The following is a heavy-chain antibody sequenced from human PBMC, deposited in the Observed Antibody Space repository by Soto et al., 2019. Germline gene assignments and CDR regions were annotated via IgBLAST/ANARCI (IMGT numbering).Heavy chain of an antibody. CDR3: ARFLYDYVWGSYRKIFDY. D-gene: IGHD3-16*02. CDR1: GYTFTSYG. J-gene: IGHJ4*02. V-gene: IGHV1-18*01. CDR2: ISAYNGNT. Sequence: ASVKVSCKASGYTFTSYGISWVRQAPGQGLEWMGWISAYNGNTNYAQKLQGRVTMTTDTSTSTAYMELRSLRSDDTAVYYCARFLYDYVWGSYRKIFDYWGQGTLVTAPQ.